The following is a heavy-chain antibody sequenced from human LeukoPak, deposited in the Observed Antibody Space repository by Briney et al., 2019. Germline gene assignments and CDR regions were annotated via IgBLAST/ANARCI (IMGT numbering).Heavy chain of an antibody. V-gene: IGHV3-23*01. CDR1: GFTFSSYA. CDR3: AVQLRFLAWLSVDSHVDY. J-gene: IGHJ4*02. Sequence: GGSLRLSCAASGFTFSSYAMSWVRQAPGKGLEWVSAISGSGGSTYYADSVKGRFTISRDNSKNSLYLQMNSVRAEETAVYYCAVQLRFLAWLSVDSHVDYWGQGTLVTVSS. CDR2: ISGSGGST. D-gene: IGHD3-3*01.